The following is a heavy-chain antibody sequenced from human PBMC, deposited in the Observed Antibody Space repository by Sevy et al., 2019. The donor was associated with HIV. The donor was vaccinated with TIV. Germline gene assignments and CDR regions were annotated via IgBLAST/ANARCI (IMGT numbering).Heavy chain of an antibody. V-gene: IGHV3-9*01. CDR1: GFPFNDHA. CDR3: AKDINRCCYGVNCYSYYYYFYGLDV. Sequence: GGSLRLSCAASGFPFNDHAMHWVRQVPGKGLEWVSGVSWNSRNIGYADSVKGRFTISRDNARHFLYLEMNSLRPEDTALYYCAKDINRCCYGVNCYSYYYYFYGLDVWRQGTTVTVSS. CDR2: VSWNSRNI. D-gene: IGHD2-21*02. J-gene: IGHJ6*02.